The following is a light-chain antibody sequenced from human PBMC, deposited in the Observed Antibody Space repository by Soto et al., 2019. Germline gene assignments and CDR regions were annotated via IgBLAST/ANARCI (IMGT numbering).Light chain of an antibody. J-gene: IGLJ2*01. V-gene: IGLV2-14*03. CDR1: SSDVGGYNY. Sequence: QSALTQPASMSGSPGQSITISCTGTSSDVGGYNYVSWYRQRPGKAPKLMIYDVNNRPSGVSNRFSGSKSGNTASLTISGLQAEDEADYYCSSHSSSSTLVVFGGGTKLTVL. CDR3: SSHSSSSTLVV. CDR2: DVN.